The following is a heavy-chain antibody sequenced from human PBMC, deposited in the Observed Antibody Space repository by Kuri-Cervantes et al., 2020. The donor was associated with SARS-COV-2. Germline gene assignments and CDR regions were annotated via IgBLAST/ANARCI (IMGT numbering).Heavy chain of an antibody. Sequence: ESLKISCTVSGGSISSSSYYWGWIRQPPGKGLEWIGSIYYSGSTYYNPSLKSRVTISVGTSKNQFSLKLSSVTAADTAVYYCARDGTPKSWGSAFDIWGQGTMVTVSS. V-gene: IGHV4-39*07. CDR1: GGSISSSSYY. D-gene: IGHD7-27*01. J-gene: IGHJ3*02. CDR2: IYYSGST. CDR3: ARDGTPKSWGSAFDI.